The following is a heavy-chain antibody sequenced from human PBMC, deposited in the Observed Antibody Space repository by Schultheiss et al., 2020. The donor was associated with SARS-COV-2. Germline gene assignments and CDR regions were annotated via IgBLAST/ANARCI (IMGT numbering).Heavy chain of an antibody. CDR2: ISSSSSYI. D-gene: IGHD3-22*01. CDR1: GFTFSSFS. J-gene: IGHJ4*02. V-gene: IGHV3-21*01. CDR3: ARDAHYDSSPSDY. Sequence: GGSLRLSCAASGFTFSSFSMNWVRQAPGKGLEWVSSISSSSSYIYYADSVKGRFTISRDNSKNTLYLQMNSLRAEDTAVYYCARDAHYDSSPSDYWGQGTLVTVSS.